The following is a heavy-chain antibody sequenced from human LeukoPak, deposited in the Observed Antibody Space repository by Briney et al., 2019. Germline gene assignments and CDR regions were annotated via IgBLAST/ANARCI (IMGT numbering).Heavy chain of an antibody. CDR2: IRFDGSNK. Sequence: GTSLRLSCAASGFTFSRYGMHWARQAPGKGLEWVAFIRFDGSNKYYADSVKGRFTISRDNSKNTVYLQMNSLRPEDTAVYYCAKGIAVVPAVADYWGQGTLVTVSS. J-gene: IGHJ4*02. CDR3: AKGIAVVPAVADY. CDR1: GFTFSRYG. V-gene: IGHV3-30*02. D-gene: IGHD2-2*01.